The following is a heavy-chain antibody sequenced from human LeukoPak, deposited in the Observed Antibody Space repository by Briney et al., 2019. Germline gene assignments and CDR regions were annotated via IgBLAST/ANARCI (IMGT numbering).Heavy chain of an antibody. CDR1: GLTFSSYA. D-gene: IGHD3-22*01. Sequence: GGSLRLSCAASGLTFSSYAMSWVRQAPGKGLEWVSAISGSGGSTYYAESVKGRFTISRDNSKNTLYLQMNSLRAEDTAVYYCAKDAEGTMIVVANPNWFDPWGQGTLVTVSS. V-gene: IGHV3-23*01. CDR2: ISGSGGST. CDR3: AKDAEGTMIVVANPNWFDP. J-gene: IGHJ5*02.